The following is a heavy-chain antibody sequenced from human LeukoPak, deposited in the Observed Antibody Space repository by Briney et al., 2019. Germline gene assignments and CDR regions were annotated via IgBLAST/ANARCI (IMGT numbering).Heavy chain of an antibody. Sequence: GESLKISCKGSGCSFPSYWIGWVRQMPGKGLEWMGIIYPGDSDTRYSPSFQGQVTISADKSISTAYLQWSSLKASDTAMYYCARTYDSSGWYPYYYYYGMDVWGQGTTVTVSS. J-gene: IGHJ6*02. V-gene: IGHV5-51*01. CDR3: ARTYDSSGWYPYYYYYGMDV. D-gene: IGHD6-19*01. CDR1: GCSFPSYW. CDR2: IYPGDSDT.